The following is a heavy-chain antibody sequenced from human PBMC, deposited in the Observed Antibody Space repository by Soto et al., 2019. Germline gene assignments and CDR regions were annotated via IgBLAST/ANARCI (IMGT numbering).Heavy chain of an antibody. CDR2: IYYSGTT. J-gene: IGHJ6*02. CDR1: GGSIRGYY. Sequence: SETLSLTCTVSGGSIRGYYWSWIRQPPGKGLEWIGYIYYSGTTNYNPSLKSRVTISVDTSKNQFSLKLSSVTAADTAVYYCARRHYYYGMDVWGQGTTVTVSS. V-gene: IGHV4-59*08. CDR3: ARRHYYYGMDV.